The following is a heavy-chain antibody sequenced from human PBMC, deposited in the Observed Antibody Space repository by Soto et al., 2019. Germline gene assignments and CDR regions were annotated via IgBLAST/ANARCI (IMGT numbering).Heavy chain of an antibody. V-gene: IGHV1-18*01. Sequence: ASVKVPCKASGYSFTSYGITLVRQAPGQGLEWMGWNSAYNGNTNYAQKLQGRVTMTTDTSTSTAYMELSSPRSDDTAVYYCARTVAAWQGPIDYWGQGTLVTVSS. J-gene: IGHJ4*02. D-gene: IGHD6-6*01. CDR3: ARTVAAWQGPIDY. CDR1: GYSFTSYG. CDR2: NSAYNGNT.